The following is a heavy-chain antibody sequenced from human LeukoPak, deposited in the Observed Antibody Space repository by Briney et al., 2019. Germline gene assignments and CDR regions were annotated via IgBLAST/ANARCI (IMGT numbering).Heavy chain of an antibody. D-gene: IGHD4-11*01. J-gene: IGHJ6*02. CDR2: MNPNSGNT. Sequence: GASVKVSCKASGYTFTSYDINWVRQATGQGLEWMGRMNPNSGNTGYAQKFQGRVTMTRSTSINTAYLELSSLGSDDTAVYFCAIDNYPNGMDVWGQGTTVTVSS. CDR3: AIDNYPNGMDV. V-gene: IGHV1-8*01. CDR1: GYTFTSYD.